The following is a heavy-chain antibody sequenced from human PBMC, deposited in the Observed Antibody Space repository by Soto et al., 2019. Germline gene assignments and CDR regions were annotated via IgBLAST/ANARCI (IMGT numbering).Heavy chain of an antibody. CDR1: GGTFSRYA. J-gene: IGHJ4*02. V-gene: IGHV1-69*12. D-gene: IGHD4-17*01. CDR2: IIPIFGTA. Sequence: QVQLVQSGAEVKKPGSSVKVSCKASGGTFSRYAISWVRQAPGQGLEWMGGIIPIFGTANYAQKFQGRVTITADEPTSTAYMELSSLRSEDTAVYYCARAHVDDYGDYFHLAYWGQGTLVTVSS. CDR3: ARAHVDDYGDYFHLAY.